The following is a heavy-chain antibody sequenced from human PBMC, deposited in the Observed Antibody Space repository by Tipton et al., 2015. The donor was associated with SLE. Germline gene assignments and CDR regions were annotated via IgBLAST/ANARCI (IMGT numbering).Heavy chain of an antibody. Sequence: TLSLTCAVSGYSISSGSYYWSWIRQPPGKGLEWIGEINHSGSTNYNPSLKSRVTISVDTSKNQFSLKLSSVTAADTAVYYCARHSSRGDYWGQGTLVTVSS. CDR1: GYSISSGSYY. CDR2: INHSGST. D-gene: IGHD6-13*01. V-gene: IGHV4-39*01. J-gene: IGHJ4*02. CDR3: ARHSSRGDY.